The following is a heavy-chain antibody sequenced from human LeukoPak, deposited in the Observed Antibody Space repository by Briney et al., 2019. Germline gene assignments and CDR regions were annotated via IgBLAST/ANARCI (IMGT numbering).Heavy chain of an antibody. CDR2: TSSSGNT. V-gene: IGHV4-4*07. D-gene: IGHD5-18*01. CDR3: ARDMRGYSYGYPYYYYYMDV. J-gene: IGHJ6*03. Sequence: SETLSLTCSVSGDSISYFYWSWIRQAAGKGLEWIGRTSSSGNTDYNASLKSRVTMSVDTSKNQLSLKVISVTAADTAVYYCARDMRGYSYGYPYYYYYMDVWGKGTTVTVSS. CDR1: GDSISYFY.